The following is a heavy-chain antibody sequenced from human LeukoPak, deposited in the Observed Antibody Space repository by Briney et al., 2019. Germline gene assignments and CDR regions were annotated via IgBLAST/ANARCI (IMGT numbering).Heavy chain of an antibody. D-gene: IGHD2-15*01. J-gene: IGHJ5*02. CDR1: GFTFSSYG. CDR2: IRYDGSNK. V-gene: IGHV3-30*02. CDR3: AEDPGSAVAATNWFDP. Sequence: PGGSLRLSCAASGFTFSSYGMHWVRQAPAKGLEWVAFIRYDGSNKYYADSVKGRFTISRDNSKNTLYLQMNSLRAEDTAVYYCAEDPGSAVAATNWFDPWGQGTLVTVSS.